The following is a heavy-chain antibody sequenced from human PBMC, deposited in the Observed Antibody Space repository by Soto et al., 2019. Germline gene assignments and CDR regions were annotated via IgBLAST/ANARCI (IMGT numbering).Heavy chain of an antibody. D-gene: IGHD1-26*01. CDR1: GASVTSGHYY. Sequence: QVRLQESGPGLVKPSQTLSHTCTVSGASVTSGHYYWTWIPQLPGKGLEWIGSIYNSETNYYNPSLTSRLTISIDTSANQFSLKLSSVTAADTAIYYCALALGPTTGLDYWGQGTLVTVSA. CDR3: ALALGPTTGLDY. CDR2: IYNSETN. J-gene: IGHJ4*02. V-gene: IGHV4-31*04.